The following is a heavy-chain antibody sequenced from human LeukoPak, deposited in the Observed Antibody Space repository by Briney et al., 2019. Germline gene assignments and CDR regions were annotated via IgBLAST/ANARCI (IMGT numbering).Heavy chain of an antibody. CDR1: GFTFSGYA. CDR3: ARDRAGSSGFDY. Sequence: GGSLRLSCAASGFTFSGYAMPWVRQAPGKGLEWVAVISYDGSNKYYADSVKGRFTISRDNSKNTLYLQMNSLRAEDTAVYYCARDRAGSSGFDYWGQGTLVTVSS. V-gene: IGHV3-30*04. D-gene: IGHD6-19*01. J-gene: IGHJ4*02. CDR2: ISYDGSNK.